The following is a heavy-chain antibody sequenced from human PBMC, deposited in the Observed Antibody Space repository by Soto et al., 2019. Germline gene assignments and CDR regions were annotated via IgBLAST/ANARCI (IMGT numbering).Heavy chain of an antibody. J-gene: IGHJ6*02. Sequence: VGSLRLSCVASAFTFNNFPMHWVRQAPGKGLQWLASITTTSTYKYYADSVKGRFSISRDNAKNSLYLELTNLRSEDTAVYYCAREKCSSTSCNHGMDVWGLGTTVTVSS. CDR3: AREKCSSTSCNHGMDV. CDR1: AFTFNNFP. CDR2: ITTTSTYK. D-gene: IGHD2-2*01. V-gene: IGHV3-21*01.